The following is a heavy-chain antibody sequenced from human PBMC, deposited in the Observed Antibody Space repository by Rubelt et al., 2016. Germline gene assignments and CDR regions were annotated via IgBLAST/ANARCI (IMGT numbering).Heavy chain of an antibody. D-gene: IGHD6-19*01. V-gene: IGHV3-30*04. J-gene: IGHJ4*02. CDR2: ISYDGTNK. Sequence: QVQLVESGGGVVQPGRSLRLSCAASGFTFSSYAMHWVRQAPGKGLEWVAVISYDGTNKYYADSVKGRFTISRDNSKNTLYLQMNSLRAEDTAVYYCASSSGWYFDYWGQGTLVTGSS. CDR3: ASSSGWYFDY. CDR1: GFTFSSYA.